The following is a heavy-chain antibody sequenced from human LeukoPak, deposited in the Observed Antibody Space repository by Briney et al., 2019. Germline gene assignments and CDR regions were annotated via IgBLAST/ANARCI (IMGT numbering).Heavy chain of an antibody. J-gene: IGHJ4*02. Sequence: ASVKVSCKASGYTFTGYYMHWVRQAPGQGLEWMGRINPNSGGTNYAQKVQGRVTMTRDTSISTAYMELSRLRSDDTAVYYCAREEDYYDSSGYYHFFDYWGQGTLVTVSS. D-gene: IGHD3-22*01. CDR3: AREEDYYDSSGYYHFFDY. CDR1: GYTFTGYY. V-gene: IGHV1-2*06. CDR2: INPNSGGT.